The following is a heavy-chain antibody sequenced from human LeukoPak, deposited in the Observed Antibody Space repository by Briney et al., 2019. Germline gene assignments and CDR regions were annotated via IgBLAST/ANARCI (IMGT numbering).Heavy chain of an antibody. CDR1: GYTFTSYG. Sequence: GASVKVSCKASGYTFTSYGISWVRQAPGQGLEWMGWISAYNGNTNYAQKLQGRVTMTTDTSTSTAYMELRSLRSDDTAVYYCASMPLAYYDFWSGYPNDAFDIWGQGTMVTVSS. CDR3: ASMPLAYYDFWSGYPNDAFDI. V-gene: IGHV1-18*01. J-gene: IGHJ3*02. D-gene: IGHD3-3*01. CDR2: ISAYNGNT.